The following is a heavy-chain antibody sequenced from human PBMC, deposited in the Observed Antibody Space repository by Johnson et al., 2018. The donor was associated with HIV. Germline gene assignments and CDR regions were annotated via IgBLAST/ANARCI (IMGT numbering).Heavy chain of an antibody. V-gene: IGHV3-11*01. CDR1: GFTFRDHY. Sequence: QMHLVESGGGLVKPGGPLRLSCAASGFTFRDHYMSWIRQAPGKGLAWVADISTSGSTIYYADSVKGRFTISRDNTNNSLYLQMNSLKTEDTAVYYCTTDLIRRYYGSGLRDAFDIWGQGTMVTVSS. D-gene: IGHD3-10*01. CDR2: ISTSGSTI. J-gene: IGHJ3*02. CDR3: TTDLIRRYYGSGLRDAFDI.